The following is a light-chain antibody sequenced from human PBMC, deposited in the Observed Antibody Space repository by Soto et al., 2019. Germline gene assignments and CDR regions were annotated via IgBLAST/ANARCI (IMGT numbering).Light chain of an antibody. Sequence: EIVMTQSPATLSVSPGERATLSCRASQSVSSNLAWYQQKPGQAPRLLIYGASTRATGIPARFSGSGSGTEFNLTISSLQSEDFAVYYCQQYNNWRSTFGGGTKVEIK. V-gene: IGKV3-15*01. CDR2: GAS. J-gene: IGKJ4*01. CDR1: QSVSSN. CDR3: QQYNNWRST.